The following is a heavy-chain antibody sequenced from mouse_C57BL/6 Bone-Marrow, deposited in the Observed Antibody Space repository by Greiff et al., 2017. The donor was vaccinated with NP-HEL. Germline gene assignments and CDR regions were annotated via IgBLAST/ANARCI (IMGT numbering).Heavy chain of an antibody. Sequence: EVQLQQSGPVLVKPGASVKMSCKASGYTFTDYYMNWVKQSHGKSLEWIGVINPYNGGTSYNQKFKGKATLTVDKSSSTAYMELNSLTSEDSAVYYCARILITTVVAKAYWGQGTLVTVSA. D-gene: IGHD1-1*01. CDR3: ARILITTVVAKAY. CDR2: INPYNGGT. J-gene: IGHJ3*01. V-gene: IGHV1-19*01. CDR1: GYTFTDYY.